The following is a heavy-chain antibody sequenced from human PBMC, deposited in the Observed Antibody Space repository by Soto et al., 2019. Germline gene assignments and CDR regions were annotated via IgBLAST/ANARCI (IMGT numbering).Heavy chain of an antibody. CDR3: AKDKGVSIAAAGYYYYYYGMDV. Sequence: GGSLRLSCAASGFTFSSYGMHWVRQAPGKGLEWVAVISYDGSNKYYADSVKGRFTISRDNSKNTLYLQMNSLRAEDTAVYYCAKDKGVSIAAAGYYYYYYGMDVWGQGTTVTVSS. CDR1: GFTFSSYG. V-gene: IGHV3-30*18. CDR2: ISYDGSNK. D-gene: IGHD6-13*01. J-gene: IGHJ6*02.